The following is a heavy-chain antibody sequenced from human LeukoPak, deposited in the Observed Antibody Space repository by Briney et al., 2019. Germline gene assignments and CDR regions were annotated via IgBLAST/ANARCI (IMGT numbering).Heavy chain of an antibody. Sequence: GASVKVSCKASGGTFSSYAISWVRQAPGQGLEWMGGIIPIFGTANYAQKFQGRVTITTDESTSTAYMELSSLRSEDTAVYYCARGSSGYDWNFDYWGQGTLVTVSS. V-gene: IGHV1-69*05. CDR2: IIPIFGTA. J-gene: IGHJ4*02. CDR1: GGTFSSYA. CDR3: ARGSSGYDWNFDY. D-gene: IGHD5-12*01.